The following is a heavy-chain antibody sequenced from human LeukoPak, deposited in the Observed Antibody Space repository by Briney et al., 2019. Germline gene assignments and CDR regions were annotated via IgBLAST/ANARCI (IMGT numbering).Heavy chain of an antibody. CDR3: ARSNYYGSGSYYNPVDY. J-gene: IGHJ4*02. CDR2: IYYSGST. V-gene: IGHV4-39*07. D-gene: IGHD3-10*01. Sequence: SETLSLTCTVSGGSISSSSYYWGWIRQPPGKGLEWIGSIYYSGSTYYNPSLKSRVTISVDTSKNQFSLKLSSVTAADTAVYYCARSNYYGSGSYYNPVDYWGQGTLVTVSS. CDR1: GGSISSSSYY.